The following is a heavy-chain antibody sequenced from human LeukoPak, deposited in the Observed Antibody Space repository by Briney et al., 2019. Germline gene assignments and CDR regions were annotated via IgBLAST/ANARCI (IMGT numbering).Heavy chain of an antibody. CDR3: ARDKYGSGSYFDY. J-gene: IGHJ4*02. CDR1: GFTFSSYG. Sequence: GGSLRLSCAASGFTFSSYGMPWVRQAPGKGLEWVAVIWYDGSNKYYADSVKGRFTISRDNSKNTLYLQMNSLRAEDTAVYYCARDKYGSGSYFDYWGQGTLVTVSS. CDR2: IWYDGSNK. V-gene: IGHV3-33*01. D-gene: IGHD3-10*01.